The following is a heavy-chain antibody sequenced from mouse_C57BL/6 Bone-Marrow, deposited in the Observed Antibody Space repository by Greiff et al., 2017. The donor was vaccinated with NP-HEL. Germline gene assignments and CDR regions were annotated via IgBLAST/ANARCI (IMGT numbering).Heavy chain of an antibody. CDR3: AIYGYLDY. CDR2: ISSGSSTI. CDR1: GFTFSDYG. J-gene: IGHJ2*01. Sequence: EVKLMESGGGLVKPGGSLKLSCAASGFTFSDYGMHWVRQAPEKGLEWVAYISSGSSTIYYADTVKGRFTISRDNAKNTLFLQMTSLRSEDTAMYYCAIYGYLDYWGQGTTLTVSS. V-gene: IGHV5-17*01. D-gene: IGHD1-1*02.